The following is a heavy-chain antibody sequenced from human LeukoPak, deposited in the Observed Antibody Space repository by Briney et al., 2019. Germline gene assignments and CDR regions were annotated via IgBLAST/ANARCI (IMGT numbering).Heavy chain of an antibody. D-gene: IGHD3-3*01. CDR2: ISGSGGST. CDR1: GSTFSSYA. Sequence: PGGSLRLSCAASGSTFSSYAMSWVRQAPGKGLEWVSAISGSGGSTYYADSVKGRFTISRDNSKNTLYLQMNSLRAEDTAVYYCAKDYDYDVWSGYLHPSFDYWGQGTMVTVSS. V-gene: IGHV3-23*01. J-gene: IGHJ4*02. CDR3: AKDYDYDVWSGYLHPSFDY.